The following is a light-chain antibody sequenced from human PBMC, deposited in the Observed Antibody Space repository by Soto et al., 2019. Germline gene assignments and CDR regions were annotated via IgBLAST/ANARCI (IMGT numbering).Light chain of an antibody. J-gene: IGKJ4*01. V-gene: IGKV3D-20*02. Sequence: EIVLTQSPGTLSLSPGERATLSCRASQTFSSIYLAWYQQKPGQAPRLLIYGASSRATGIPDRFSGRGSGTDFTLTISRLEPEDFAVYYCQQRSNWPPLTFGGGTKVEIK. CDR3: QQRSNWPPLT. CDR2: GAS. CDR1: QTFSSIY.